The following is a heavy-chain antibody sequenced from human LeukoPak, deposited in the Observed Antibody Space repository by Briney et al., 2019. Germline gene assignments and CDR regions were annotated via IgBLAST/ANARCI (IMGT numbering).Heavy chain of an antibody. CDR3: ARAAKGIAARWFDP. CDR2: INPNSGGT. J-gene: IGHJ5*02. V-gene: IGHV1-2*02. CDR1: GYIFTGYY. Sequence: ASVKVSCKASGYIFTGYYMHWVRQAPGQGLEWMGSINPNSGGTKYAQKFQGRVTMTRDTSISTAYMELRSLRSDDTAVYYCARAAKGIAARWFDPWGQGTLVTVSS. D-gene: IGHD6-6*01.